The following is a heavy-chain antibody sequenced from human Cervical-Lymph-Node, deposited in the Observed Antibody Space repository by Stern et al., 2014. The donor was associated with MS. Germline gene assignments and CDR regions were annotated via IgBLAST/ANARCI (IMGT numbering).Heavy chain of an antibody. CDR2: ISAYNGDT. CDR1: GYTFTSYG. CDR3: ARDRIQLWLHYYFDY. V-gene: IGHV1-18*01. Sequence: QDQLVQSGAEVKKPGASVKVSCKASGYTFTSYGISWVRQAPGQGLEWMGWISAYNGDTNYAQKLQGRVTMTTDTSTSTAYMELRSLRSDDTAVYYCARDRIQLWLHYYFDYWGQGTLVTVSS. D-gene: IGHD5-18*01. J-gene: IGHJ4*02.